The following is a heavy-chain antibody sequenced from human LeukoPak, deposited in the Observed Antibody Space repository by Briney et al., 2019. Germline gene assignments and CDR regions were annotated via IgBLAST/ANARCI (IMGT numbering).Heavy chain of an antibody. CDR1: GYTFTSYG. Sequence: ASVKVSCKAAGYTFTSYGISGVRQAPGQGLEWMGWISAYNGNTNYAQKLQGRVTMTTDTSTSTVYMELGSLRSDDTAVYYCARGGLYCSSTSCYGIEYWGQGTLVTVSS. CDR2: ISAYNGNT. D-gene: IGHD2-2*01. CDR3: ARGGLYCSSTSCYGIEY. J-gene: IGHJ4*02. V-gene: IGHV1-18*04.